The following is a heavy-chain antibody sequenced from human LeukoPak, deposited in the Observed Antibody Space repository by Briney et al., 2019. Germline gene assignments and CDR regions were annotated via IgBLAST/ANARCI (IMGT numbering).Heavy chain of an antibody. CDR2: ISVSGTRT. Sequence: PGGSLRLSCAASGFTFSNYAMSWVRQAPGKGLEWVSAISVSGTRTFYADSATGRFTVSRDNSKNTLYLQMNSLRAEDTAVYYCVKDGGSGYWGQGTLVTVSS. D-gene: IGHD6-25*01. CDR1: GFTFSNYA. CDR3: VKDGGSGY. J-gene: IGHJ4*02. V-gene: IGHV3-23*01.